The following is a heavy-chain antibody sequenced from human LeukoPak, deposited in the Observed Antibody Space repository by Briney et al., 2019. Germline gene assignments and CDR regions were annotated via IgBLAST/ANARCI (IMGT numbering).Heavy chain of an antibody. Sequence: SETLSLTCGVSVYSISSGYYWGWIRQPPGKGLEWIGSIYHSGSTYYNPSLKSRVTISVDTSKNQFSLKLSSVTAADTAVYYCARGEGSVAVENFDYWGQGTLVTASS. D-gene: IGHD6-19*01. V-gene: IGHV4-38-2*01. CDR2: IYHSGST. CDR3: ARGEGSVAVENFDY. CDR1: VYSISSGYY. J-gene: IGHJ4*02.